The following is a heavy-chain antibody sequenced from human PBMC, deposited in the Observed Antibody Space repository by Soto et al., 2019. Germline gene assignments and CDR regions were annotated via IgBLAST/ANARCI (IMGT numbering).Heavy chain of an antibody. D-gene: IGHD3-3*01. J-gene: IGHJ4*02. Sequence: GGSLRLSCAASGFTFSSYAMHWVRQAPGKGLEWVAVISYDGSNKYYADSVKGRFTISRDNSKNTLYLQMNSLRAEDTAVYYCARARRDVRFLEWTYYFDYWGQGT. V-gene: IGHV3-30-3*01. CDR3: ARARRDVRFLEWTYYFDY. CDR1: GFTFSSYA. CDR2: ISYDGSNK.